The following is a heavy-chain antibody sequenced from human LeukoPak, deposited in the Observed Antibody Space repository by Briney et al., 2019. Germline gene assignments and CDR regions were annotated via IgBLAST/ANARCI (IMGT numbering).Heavy chain of an antibody. J-gene: IGHJ6*03. D-gene: IGHD6-6*01. CDR2: IYYSGST. CDR3: ARQIAARQYYYYYYMDV. V-gene: IGHV4-39*01. Sequence: SETLSLTCTVSGGSISSSSYYWGWIRQPPGKGLEWIGSIYYSGSTYYNPSLKSRVTISVDTSNNQFSLKLSSVTAADTAVYYCARQIAARQYYYYYYMDVWGKGTTVTVSS. CDR1: GGSISSSSYY.